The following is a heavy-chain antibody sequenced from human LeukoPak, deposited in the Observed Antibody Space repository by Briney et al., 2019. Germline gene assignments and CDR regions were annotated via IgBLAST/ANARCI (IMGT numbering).Heavy chain of an antibody. D-gene: IGHD3-22*01. CDR2: ITGSGSTT. CDR3: AKRGGYGYFDY. CDR1: GFTLTSYA. V-gene: IGHV3-23*01. J-gene: IGHJ4*02. Sequence: VGSLRLSCAASGFTLTSYAMGWVRQAPGKGLEWVSVITGSGSTTYYADSVKGRFTISRDNSKNTLYLQMNSLRAEDTAVYYCAKRGGYGYFDYWGQGTLVTVSS.